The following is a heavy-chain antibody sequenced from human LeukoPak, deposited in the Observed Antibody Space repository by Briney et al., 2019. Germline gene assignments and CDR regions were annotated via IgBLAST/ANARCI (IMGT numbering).Heavy chain of an antibody. V-gene: IGHV3-21*01. Sequence: GGSLRLSCAASGFTFSSYSMNWVRQAPGKGLEWVSSISSSSSYIYYADSVKGRSTISRDNAKNSLYLQMNSLRAEDTAVYYCARDPRAYDSSGYSEYWGQGTLVTVSS. CDR2: ISSSSSYI. J-gene: IGHJ4*02. D-gene: IGHD3-22*01. CDR3: ARDPRAYDSSGYSEY. CDR1: GFTFSSYS.